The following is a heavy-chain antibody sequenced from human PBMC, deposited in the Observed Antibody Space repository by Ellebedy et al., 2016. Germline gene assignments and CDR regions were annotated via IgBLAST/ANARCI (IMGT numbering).Heavy chain of an antibody. CDR2: ISSSSSYI. V-gene: IGHV3-21*01. CDR3: ARDPRLHCSGGSCYSGWLDP. Sequence: GESLKISXAASGFTFSSYWMSWVRQAPGKGLEWVSSISSSSSYIYYADSVKGRFTISRDNAKDSLYLQVNSLRAEDTAVYYCARDPRLHCSGGSCYSGWLDPWGQGTLVTVSS. J-gene: IGHJ5*02. CDR1: GFTFSSYW. D-gene: IGHD2-15*01.